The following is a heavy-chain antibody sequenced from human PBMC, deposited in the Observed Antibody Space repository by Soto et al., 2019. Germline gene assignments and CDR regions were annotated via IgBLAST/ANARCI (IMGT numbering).Heavy chain of an antibody. Sequence: GGSLRLSCTASGFTFGDYAMSWFRQAPGKGLEWVGFIRSKAYGGTTEYAASVKGRFTISRDDSKSIAYLQMNSLKTEDTAVYYCTRDEGGGSLDAFDIWGQGTMVTVSS. J-gene: IGHJ3*02. V-gene: IGHV3-49*03. D-gene: IGHD2-15*01. CDR1: GFTFGDYA. CDR2: IRSKAYGGTT. CDR3: TRDEGGGSLDAFDI.